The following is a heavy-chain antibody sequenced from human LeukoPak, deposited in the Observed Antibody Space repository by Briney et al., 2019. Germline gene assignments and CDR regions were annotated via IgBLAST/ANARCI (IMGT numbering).Heavy chain of an antibody. V-gene: IGHV1-2*02. CDR1: GYTFTSYD. D-gene: IGHD1-1*01. CDR2: INPNSGGT. CDR3: ARIDTTYDY. Sequence: GASVKVSCKASGYTFTSYDINWVRQATGQGLEWMGWINPNSGGTNYAQKFQGRVTMTRDTSISTAYMELSRLRSDDTAVYYCARIDTTYDYWGQGTLVTVSS. J-gene: IGHJ4*02.